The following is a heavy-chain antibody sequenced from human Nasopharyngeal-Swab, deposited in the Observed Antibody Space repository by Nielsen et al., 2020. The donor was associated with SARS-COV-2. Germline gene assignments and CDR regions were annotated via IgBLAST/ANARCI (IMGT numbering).Heavy chain of an antibody. Sequence: SVKVSCKASGGTFSSYAISWVRQAPGQGLEWMGGIIPTFGTANYAQKFQGRVTITADESTSTAYMELSSLRSEDTAVYYCARGIAARSWFDPWGQGTLVTVSS. J-gene: IGHJ5*02. CDR3: ARGIAARSWFDP. V-gene: IGHV1-69*13. D-gene: IGHD6-6*01. CDR2: IIPTFGTA. CDR1: GGTFSSYA.